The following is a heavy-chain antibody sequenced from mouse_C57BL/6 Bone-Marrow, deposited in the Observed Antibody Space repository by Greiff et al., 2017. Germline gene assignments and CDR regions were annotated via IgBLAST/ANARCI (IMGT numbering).Heavy chain of an antibody. CDR3: ARSDLLYYYAMDY. Sequence: EVQLQQSGPELVKPGASVKISCKASGYTFTDYYMNWVKQSHGKSLEWIGDINPNNGGTSYNQKFKGKATLTVDKSSSTAYMELRSLTSEDSAVYYCARSDLLYYYAMDYWGQGTSVTVSS. D-gene: IGHD1-1*01. CDR2: INPNNGGT. J-gene: IGHJ4*01. CDR1: GYTFTDYY. V-gene: IGHV1-26*01.